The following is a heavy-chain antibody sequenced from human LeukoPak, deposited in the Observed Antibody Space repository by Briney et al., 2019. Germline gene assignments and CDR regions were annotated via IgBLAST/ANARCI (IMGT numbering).Heavy chain of an antibody. J-gene: IGHJ4*02. CDR1: AFTFSSYS. V-gene: IGHV3-7*01. CDR3: ARGSRRIAVAGVN. D-gene: IGHD6-19*01. Sequence: PGGSLRLSCAASAFTFSSYSMNWVRQAPGKGLEWVANIKQDGSEKYYVDSVKGRFTISRDNAKNSLYLQMNSLRAEDTAVYYCARGSRRIAVAGVNWGQGTLVTVSS. CDR2: IKQDGSEK.